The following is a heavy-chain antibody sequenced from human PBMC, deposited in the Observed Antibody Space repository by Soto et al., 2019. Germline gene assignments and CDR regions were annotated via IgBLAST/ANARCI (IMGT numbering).Heavy chain of an antibody. CDR2: IYYSGST. V-gene: IGHV4-59*01. D-gene: IGHD6-6*01. J-gene: IGHJ4*02. Sequence: SETLSLTCTVSGGSISSYYWSWIRQPPGKGLEWIGYIYYSGSTNYNPSLKSRVTISVDTSKNQSSLKLSSVTAADTAVYYCARGIAALLDYWGQGTLVTVSS. CDR1: GGSISSYY. CDR3: ARGIAALLDY.